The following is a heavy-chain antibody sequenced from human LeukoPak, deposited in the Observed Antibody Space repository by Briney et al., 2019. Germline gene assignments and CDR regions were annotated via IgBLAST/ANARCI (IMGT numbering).Heavy chain of an antibody. CDR2: IKSKTGGGTT. D-gene: IGHD3-9*01. Sequence: PGGSLRLSCAASGFTFSNAWMSWVRQAPGKGLEWVGRIKSKTGGGTTDYAAPVKGRFTISRDDSKNTLYLQMNSLKTEDTAVYYCTTELYYDILTGYYWIGYWGQGTLVTVSS. CDR3: TTELYYDILTGYYWIGY. J-gene: IGHJ4*02. V-gene: IGHV3-15*01. CDR1: GFTFSNAW.